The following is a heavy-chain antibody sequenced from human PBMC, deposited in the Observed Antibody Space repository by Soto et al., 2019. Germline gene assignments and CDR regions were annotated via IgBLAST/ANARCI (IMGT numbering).Heavy chain of an antibody. V-gene: IGHV3-30*18. D-gene: IGHD3-22*01. CDR2: ISYDGSNK. J-gene: IGHJ3*02. Sequence: QVQLVESGGGVVQPGRSLRLSCAASGFTFSSYGMHWVRQAPGKGLEWVAVISYDGSNKYYADSVKGRFTISRDNSKNTLYLQMNSLRAEDTAVYYCAKDRDSSGYLPIDTPDAFDIWGQGTMVTVSS. CDR3: AKDRDSSGYLPIDTPDAFDI. CDR1: GFTFSSYG.